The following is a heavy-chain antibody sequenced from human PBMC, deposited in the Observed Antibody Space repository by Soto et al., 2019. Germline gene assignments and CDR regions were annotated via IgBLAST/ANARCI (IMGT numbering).Heavy chain of an antibody. D-gene: IGHD3-10*01. CDR2: IIPIFGTA. J-gene: IGHJ4*02. V-gene: IGHV1-69*01. CDR1: GGTFSSYA. CDR3: ARKGDYYGSGSFDY. Sequence: QVQLVQSGAEVKKPGSSVKVSCKASGGTFSSYAISWVRQAPGQGLEWMGGIIPIFGTANYEQKFQGRVTITADESTSTAYMELSSLRSEDTAVYYCARKGDYYGSGSFDYWGQGTLVTVSS.